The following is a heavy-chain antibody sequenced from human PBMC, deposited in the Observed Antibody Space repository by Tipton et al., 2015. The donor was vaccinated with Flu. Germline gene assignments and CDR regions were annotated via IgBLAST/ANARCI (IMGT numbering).Heavy chain of an antibody. J-gene: IGHJ4*02. CDR1: GDSIRGSTYF. D-gene: IGHD3-10*02. V-gene: IGHV4-39*01. CDR3: ARLSYYDVDLKNFYFDY. CDR2: IYPSGTT. Sequence: TLSLTCTVSGDSIRGSTYFCAWIRQPPGKRLELIGSIYPSGTTYYNPSLKSRVTISVDTSKSQFSLMLRSVTAADTAVYYCARLSYYDVDLKNFYFDYWGQGALVTVSS.